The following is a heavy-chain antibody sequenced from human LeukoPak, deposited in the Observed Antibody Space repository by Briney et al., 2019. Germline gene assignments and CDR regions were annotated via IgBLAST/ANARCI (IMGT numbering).Heavy chain of an antibody. J-gene: IGHJ4*02. CDR3: ARHSRNCSGGYCYLYY. Sequence: SETLSLTCAVSGGSISSDSYYWGWIRQPPGKGLEWIGSIYSGGTTYYNLSLKGRVTISVDTSKNQFSLKLTSVTAADAAAYYCARHSRNCSGGYCYLYYWGQGTLVTVSS. CDR1: GGSISSDSYY. CDR2: IYSGGTT. D-gene: IGHD2-15*01. V-gene: IGHV4-39*01.